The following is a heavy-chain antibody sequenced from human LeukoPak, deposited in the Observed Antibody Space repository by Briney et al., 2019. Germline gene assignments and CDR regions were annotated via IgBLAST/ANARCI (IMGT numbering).Heavy chain of an antibody. J-gene: IGHJ5*02. CDR1: GFTFSSYA. CDR3: AKRLGYCSGSSCPRDP. D-gene: IGHD2-15*01. V-gene: IGHV3-23*01. CDR2: ISGSGGST. Sequence: GGSLRLSCAASGFTFSSYAMSWVRQAPGKGLEWVSAISGSGGSTYYADSVKGRFTISRDNSKNTLYLQMNSLRAEDTAVYYCAKRLGYCSGSSCPRDPWGQGTLVTVSS.